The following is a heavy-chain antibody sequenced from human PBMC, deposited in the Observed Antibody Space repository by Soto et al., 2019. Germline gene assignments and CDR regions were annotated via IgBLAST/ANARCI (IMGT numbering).Heavy chain of an antibody. Sequence: EVQLLESGGGLVQPGVSLRLSCAASGFIFSTYAMSWVRQAPGKGLEWVSGISGSGGGTYYADSVKGRFTISRDNSKNTLYLQMNSLRDEDTAVYYCAKDLYGDYGGLDYWGQGTLVTVSS. CDR1: GFIFSTYA. CDR2: ISGSGGGT. CDR3: AKDLYGDYGGLDY. D-gene: IGHD4-17*01. V-gene: IGHV3-23*01. J-gene: IGHJ4*02.